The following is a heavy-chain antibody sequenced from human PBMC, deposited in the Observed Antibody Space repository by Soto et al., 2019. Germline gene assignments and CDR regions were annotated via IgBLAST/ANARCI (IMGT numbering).Heavy chain of an antibody. CDR3: ARRGGTAAHKPGDEYYYYYMDV. D-gene: IGHD4-17*01. CDR2: IYYSGST. Sequence: SETLSLTCTVSGGSISSYYWSWIRQPPGKGLEWIGYIYYSGSTNYNPPLKSRVTISVDTSKNQFSLKLSSVTAADTAVYYCARRGGTAAHKPGDEYYYYYMDVWGKGTTVTVSS. CDR1: GGSISSYY. V-gene: IGHV4-59*08. J-gene: IGHJ6*03.